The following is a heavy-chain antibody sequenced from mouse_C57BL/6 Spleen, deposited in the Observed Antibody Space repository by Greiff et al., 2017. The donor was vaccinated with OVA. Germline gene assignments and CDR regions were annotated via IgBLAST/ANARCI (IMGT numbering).Heavy chain of an antibody. D-gene: IGHD2-5*01. Sequence: DVQLVESGGGLVKPGGSLKLSCAASGFTFSDYGMHWVRQAPEKGLEWVAYISSGSSTIYYADTVKGRFTISRDNAKNTLFLQMTSLRSEDTAMYYCARFYSKYFDVWGTGTTVTVSS. V-gene: IGHV5-17*01. CDR3: ARFYSKYFDV. CDR1: GFTFSDYG. CDR2: ISSGSSTI. J-gene: IGHJ1*03.